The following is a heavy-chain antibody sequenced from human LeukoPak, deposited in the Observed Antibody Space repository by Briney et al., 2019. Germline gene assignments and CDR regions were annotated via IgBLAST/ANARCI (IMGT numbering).Heavy chain of an antibody. CDR2: IKQDGSEK. V-gene: IGHV3-7*03. D-gene: IGHD1-7*01. Sequence: GGSLRLSCAASGFTFSSYWMSWVRQAPGKGLEWVANIKQDGSEKYYVDSVKGRFTISRDNAKNSLYLQMNSLRAEDTAVYYCARHRDNWNYWCLDYWGQGTLVTVSS. J-gene: IGHJ4*02. CDR3: ARHRDNWNYWCLDY. CDR1: GFTFSSYW.